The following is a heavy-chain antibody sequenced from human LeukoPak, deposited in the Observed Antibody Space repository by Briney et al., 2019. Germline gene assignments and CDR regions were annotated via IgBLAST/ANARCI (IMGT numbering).Heavy chain of an antibody. D-gene: IGHD5-12*01. Sequence: SLRLSSAASGFTFDDYAMHWVRQAPGKGLEWVSVISWNSSSIGYADSVKGRFTISRDNAKNSLYQLMNSMRADKTALYCCAKDSGYDYGGGFDYWGQGTLVTVSS. V-gene: IGHV3-9*01. CDR2: ISWNSSSI. J-gene: IGHJ4*02. CDR1: GFTFDDYA. CDR3: AKDSGYDYGGGFDY.